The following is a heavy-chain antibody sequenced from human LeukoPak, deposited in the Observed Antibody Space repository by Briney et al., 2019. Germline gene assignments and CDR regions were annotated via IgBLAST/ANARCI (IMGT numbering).Heavy chain of an antibody. Sequence: SETLSLTCTVSGGSLSSYYWSWIRQPPGKGLGWIGYIYYSGSTNYNPSLKSRVTISVDTSKNQFSLKLSSVTAADTAVYYCASDSSGYFSYWGQGTLVTVSS. CDR1: GGSLSSYY. J-gene: IGHJ4*02. V-gene: IGHV4-59*01. CDR3: ASDSSGYFSY. D-gene: IGHD3-22*01. CDR2: IYYSGST.